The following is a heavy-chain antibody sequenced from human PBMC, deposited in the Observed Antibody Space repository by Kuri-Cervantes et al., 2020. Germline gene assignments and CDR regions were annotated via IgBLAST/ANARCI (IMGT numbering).Heavy chain of an antibody. CDR3: ARLSGIAVPYYFDY. Sequence: GSLRLSCTVSGGSVSSGSYYWSWIRQPPGKGLEWIGYIYYSGSTNYNPSLKSRVTISVDTSKNQFSLKLSSVTAADTAVYYCARLSGIAVPYYFDYWGQGTLVTVSS. V-gene: IGHV4-61*01. J-gene: IGHJ4*02. CDR1: GGSVSSGSYY. CDR2: IYYSGST. D-gene: IGHD6-19*01.